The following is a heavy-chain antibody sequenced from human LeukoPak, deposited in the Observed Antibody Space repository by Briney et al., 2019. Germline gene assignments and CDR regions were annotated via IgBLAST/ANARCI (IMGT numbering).Heavy chain of an antibody. J-gene: IGHJ4*02. CDR1: GFTFSSYA. Sequence: GGSLRLSCAASGFTFSSYAMSWVRQAPGKGLEWVLAISGSGGSTYYADSVKGRFTISGDNSKNTLYLQMNSLGAEDTAVYYCAKDRDRTQWLRSFDYWGQGTLVTVSS. CDR3: AKDRDRTQWLRSFDY. V-gene: IGHV3-23*01. CDR2: ISGSGGST. D-gene: IGHD6-19*01.